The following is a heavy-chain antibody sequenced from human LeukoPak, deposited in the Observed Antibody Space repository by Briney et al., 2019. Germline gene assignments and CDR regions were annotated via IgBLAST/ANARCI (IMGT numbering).Heavy chain of an antibody. CDR2: IKQDGSEK. CDR3: ARDLPRGVTGYSGYDRPVPDAFDI. CDR1: RFTFSSYT. Sequence: GGSLRLSCSASRFTFSSYTMNWVRQAPGKGLEWVANIKQDGSEKYYVDSVKGRFTISRDNAKNSLYLQMNSLRAEDTAVYYCARDLPRGVTGYSGYDRPVPDAFDIWGQGTMVTVSS. D-gene: IGHD5-12*01. J-gene: IGHJ3*02. V-gene: IGHV3-7*01.